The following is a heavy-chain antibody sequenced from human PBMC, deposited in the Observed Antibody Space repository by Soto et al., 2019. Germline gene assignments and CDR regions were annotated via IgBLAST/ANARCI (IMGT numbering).Heavy chain of an antibody. V-gene: IGHV4-31*03. CDR2: ISYRGTT. CDR1: SGSISWDTYH. J-gene: IGHJ4*02. CDR3: ARERPGLPFIDF. Sequence: SETLSLTCTVSSGSISWDTYHWSWIRQCPGKGLEWIGFISYRGTTSYNPALRSRVYMSIDTSQNQFSLKLSSLTAADTAVYYCARERPGLPFIDFWGQGTRVTVS.